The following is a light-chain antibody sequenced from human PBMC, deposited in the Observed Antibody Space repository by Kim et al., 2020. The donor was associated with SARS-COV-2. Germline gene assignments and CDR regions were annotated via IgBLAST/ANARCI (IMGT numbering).Light chain of an antibody. V-gene: IGKV3-15*01. CDR1: QTINNK. CDR3: QQSHDWPPLT. CDR2: DAT. Sequence: SPEESATLSCRASQTINNKLVWYQQKPGQAPRLLIYDATTRATGVPARFMGSGSETDFTLTISSLQSEDFAVYYCQQSHDWPPLTFGQGTKVDIK. J-gene: IGKJ1*01.